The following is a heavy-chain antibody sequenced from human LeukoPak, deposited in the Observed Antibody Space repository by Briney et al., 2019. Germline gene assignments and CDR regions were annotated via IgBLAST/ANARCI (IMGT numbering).Heavy chain of an antibody. V-gene: IGHV4-34*01. Sequence: SETLSLTCAVYGGSFSGYYWSWIRQPPGKGLEWIGEINHSGSTNYNPSLKSRVTISVDTSKNQFSLRLRSVTAADTAVYYCARISSSNWYNERGAFDVWGQGTMVTVSS. CDR2: INHSGST. CDR3: ARISSSNWYNERGAFDV. D-gene: IGHD6-13*01. CDR1: GGSFSGYY. J-gene: IGHJ3*01.